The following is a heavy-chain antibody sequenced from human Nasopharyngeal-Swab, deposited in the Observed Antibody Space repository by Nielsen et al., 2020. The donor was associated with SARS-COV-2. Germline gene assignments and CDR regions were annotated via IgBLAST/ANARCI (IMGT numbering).Heavy chain of an antibody. CDR3: ARDRWLVQDSYFYMDV. V-gene: IGHV3-48*04. Sequence: GESLKISCAASGFTFSSYSMNWVRQAPGKGPEWLSYISASSIGGSSSVIYYADSVKGRFTTSRDNAKNSMYLEMNSLRAEDTAVYYCARDRWLVQDSYFYMDVWGKGTTVTVSS. CDR2: ISASSIGGSSSVI. J-gene: IGHJ6*03. CDR1: GFTFSSYS. D-gene: IGHD6-19*01.